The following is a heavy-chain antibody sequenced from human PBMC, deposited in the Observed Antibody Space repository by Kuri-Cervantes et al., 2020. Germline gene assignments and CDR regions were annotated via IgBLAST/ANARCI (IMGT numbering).Heavy chain of an antibody. CDR1: GGSISGFS. J-gene: IGHJ4*02. V-gene: IGHV4-59*12. CDR3: ARSNYYGSGSNFDY. Sequence: SETLSLTCTVSGGSISGFSWNWIRQPPGKGLEWIGYVYYNGITNYNPSLKSRVTISVDTSKNQFSLKLSSVTAADTAVYYCARSNYYGSGSNFDYWGQGTLVTVSS. D-gene: IGHD3-10*01. CDR2: VYYNGIT.